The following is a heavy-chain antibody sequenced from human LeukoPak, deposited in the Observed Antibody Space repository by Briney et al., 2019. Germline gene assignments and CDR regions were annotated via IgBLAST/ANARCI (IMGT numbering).Heavy chain of an antibody. J-gene: IGHJ4*02. CDR2: IRYDGSDK. CDR3: AKGWDYQLDY. CDR1: GFIFSNYG. Sequence: PGGSLRLTCAASGFIFSNYGMHWVRQAPGKGLEWVAFIRYDGSDKDYADSVKGRFTFSRDNSKNTLYLQMNSLRGEDTAVYYCAKGWDYQLDYWGRGTGATVSS. V-gene: IGHV3-30*02. D-gene: IGHD1-7*01.